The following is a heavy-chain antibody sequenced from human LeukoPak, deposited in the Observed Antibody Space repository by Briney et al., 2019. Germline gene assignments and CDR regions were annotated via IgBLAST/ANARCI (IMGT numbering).Heavy chain of an antibody. Sequence: SETLSLTCTVSGGSISSSNYYWAWIRQPPGKGLEWIGSIYYSGSTYYSPSLKSRVTISVDTSKNQLFLKMTSVTVADTAVYHCAPGSTSTGYYQSWGQGTLVTVSS. CDR2: IYYSGST. D-gene: IGHD3-22*01. CDR3: APGSTSTGYYQS. V-gene: IGHV4-39*01. J-gene: IGHJ4*02. CDR1: GGSISSSNYY.